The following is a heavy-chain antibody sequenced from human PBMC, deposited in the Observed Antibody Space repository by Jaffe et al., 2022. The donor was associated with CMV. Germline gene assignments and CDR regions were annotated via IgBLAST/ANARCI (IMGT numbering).Heavy chain of an antibody. D-gene: IGHD3-3*01. J-gene: IGHJ5*02. Sequence: QVQLQQWGAGLLKPSETLSLTCAVYGGSFSGYYWSWIRQPPGKGLEWIGEINHSGSTNYNPSLKSRVTISVDTSKNQFSLKLSSVTAADTAVYYCARGILDYDFWSGYYPNWFDPWGQGTLVTVSS. CDR3: ARGILDYDFWSGYYPNWFDP. CDR1: GGSFSGYY. CDR2: INHSGST. V-gene: IGHV4-34*01.